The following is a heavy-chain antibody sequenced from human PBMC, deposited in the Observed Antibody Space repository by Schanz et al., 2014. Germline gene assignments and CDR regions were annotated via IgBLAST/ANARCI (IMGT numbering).Heavy chain of an antibody. D-gene: IGHD2-2*01. Sequence: EADLVESGGGLIQRGESLRLSCSASGFTFSDYYMSWIRQAPGKGLEWVSGISGSGGSTYYADSVKGRFTISRDNSKNTLYLQMNSLRAEDTAVYYCAKDLLYGAPMPLNHLDYWGQGTLVTVSS. V-gene: IGHV3-23*04. CDR3: AKDLLYGAPMPLNHLDY. CDR2: ISGSGGST. J-gene: IGHJ4*02. CDR1: GFTFSDYY.